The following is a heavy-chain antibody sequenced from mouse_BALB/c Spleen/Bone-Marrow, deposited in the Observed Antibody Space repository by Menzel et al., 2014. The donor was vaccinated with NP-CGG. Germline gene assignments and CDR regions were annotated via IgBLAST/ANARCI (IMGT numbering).Heavy chain of an antibody. CDR3: ARDYYGFSYGFAY. CDR2: ISPYNGGT. J-gene: IGHJ3*01. Sequence: VQLQQSGPELVKPGASMKISCKASGYSFTDYTMNWVKQSHGKNLEWIGLISPYNGGTNHNQKFKGKATLTVDKSSSTAYMELLSLTSEDSAVYYCARDYYGFSYGFAYWGQGTLVTVSA. CDR1: GYSFTDYT. V-gene: IGHV1-18*01. D-gene: IGHD1-1*01.